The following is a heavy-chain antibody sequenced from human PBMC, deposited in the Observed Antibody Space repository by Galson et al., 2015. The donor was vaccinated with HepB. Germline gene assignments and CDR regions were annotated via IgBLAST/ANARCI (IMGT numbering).Heavy chain of an antibody. D-gene: IGHD4-11*01. V-gene: IGHV1-69*01. J-gene: IGHJ6*02. Sequence: CKASGGTFSNYAISWVRQAPGQGLEWMGGIIPLFGSANYAQKFQGRVIITADESTSTAYMELRRLRSDDTAVYYCTTDLGTTVSPYYYYGMDVWGQGTTVTVSS. CDR3: TTDLGTTVSPYYYYGMDV. CDR2: IIPLFGSA. CDR1: GGTFSNYA.